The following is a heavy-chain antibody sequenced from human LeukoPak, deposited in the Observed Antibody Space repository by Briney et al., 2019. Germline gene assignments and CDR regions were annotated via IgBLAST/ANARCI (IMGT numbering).Heavy chain of an antibody. CDR3: ARELFGSGSCPDY. D-gene: IGHD3-10*01. CDR2: VWHDGSNK. J-gene: IGHJ4*02. V-gene: IGHV3-33*01. CDR1: GFTFSSYA. Sequence: GGSLRLSCTAPGFTFSSYAIHWIRQAPGKGLEWVALVWHDGSNKYYADSVKGRFTISRDNSKNTVYLQVNSPRAEDTAVYYCARELFGSGSCPDYWGQGTLVTVSS.